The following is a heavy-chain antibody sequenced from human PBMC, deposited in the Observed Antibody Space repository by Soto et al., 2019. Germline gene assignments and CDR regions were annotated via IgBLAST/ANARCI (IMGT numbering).Heavy chain of an antibody. CDR3: ARDFGDIVLMATPQHFDY. V-gene: IGHV3-33*01. CDR2: IWYDGSNK. Sequence: GGSLRLSCAASGFTFSSYGMHWVRQAPGKGLEWVAVIWYDGSNKYYADSVKGRFTISRDKSKNTLYLQMNSLRAEDTAVYYCARDFGDIVLMATPQHFDYWGQGTLVTVSS. D-gene: IGHD2-8*01. CDR1: GFTFSSYG. J-gene: IGHJ4*02.